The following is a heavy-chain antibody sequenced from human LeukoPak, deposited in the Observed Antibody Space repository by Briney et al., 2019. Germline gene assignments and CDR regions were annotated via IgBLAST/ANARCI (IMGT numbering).Heavy chain of an antibody. J-gene: IGHJ4*02. Sequence: SETLSLTCTVSGGSISSSSYYWGWIRQPPGKGLEWIGSIYYSGSTYYNPSLKSRVTISVDTSKNQFSLKLSSVTAADTAVYYCARSQRRRYYYDSSGYTYFDYWGQGTLVTVSS. CDR1: GGSISSSSYY. V-gene: IGHV4-39*01. CDR2: IYYSGST. D-gene: IGHD3-22*01. CDR3: ARSQRRRYYYDSSGYTYFDY.